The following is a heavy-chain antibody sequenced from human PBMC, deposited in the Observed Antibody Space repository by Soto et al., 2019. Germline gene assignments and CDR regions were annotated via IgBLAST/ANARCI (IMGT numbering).Heavy chain of an antibody. J-gene: IGHJ4*02. CDR3: AKDRRIAVSHFDF. CDR2: ISGPGGST. Sequence: GGSLRLSCAAPGFTFTKFAMSWVRQAPGKGLEWVASISGPGGSTNYADSVRGRFTISRDNSKDTVSLQMNSLGVEDTAVYFCAKDRRIAVSHFDFWGQGTLVTVSS. D-gene: IGHD6-19*01. CDR1: GFTFTKFA. V-gene: IGHV3-23*01.